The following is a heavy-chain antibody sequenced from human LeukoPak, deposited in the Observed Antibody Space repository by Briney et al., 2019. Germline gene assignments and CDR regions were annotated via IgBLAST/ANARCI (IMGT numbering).Heavy chain of an antibody. D-gene: IGHD1-26*01. CDR3: ASHGVGAYWYFDL. CDR1: GGSISIYY. Sequence: PSETLSLTCTVSGGSISIYYWSWIRQPPGKGLERIGYIYYSGSTNYNPSLKSRVTISVDTSKNQFSLKLSSVTAADTAVYYCASHGVGAYWYFDLWGRGTLVTVSS. V-gene: IGHV4-59*01. J-gene: IGHJ2*01. CDR2: IYYSGST.